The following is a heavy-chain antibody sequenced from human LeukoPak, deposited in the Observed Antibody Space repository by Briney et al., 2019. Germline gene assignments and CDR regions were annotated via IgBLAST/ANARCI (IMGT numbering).Heavy chain of an antibody. CDR1: GFTFRSYE. D-gene: IGHD2-21*01. J-gene: IGHJ3*02. CDR3: ARVVRSFDI. Sequence: GGSLRLSCVGSGFTFRSYEMNWVRQAPGKGLEWVSYIGSGGINMRYADSVKGRFTISRDDAKNSLYLQMNSLRAEDAAVYYCARVVRSFDIWGQGTMVTVSS. V-gene: IGHV3-48*03. CDR2: IGSGGINM.